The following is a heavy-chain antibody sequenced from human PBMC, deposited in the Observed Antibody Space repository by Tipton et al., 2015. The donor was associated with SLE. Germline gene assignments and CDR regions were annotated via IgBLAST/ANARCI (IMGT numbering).Heavy chain of an antibody. CDR1: GGSFSGYY. CDR2: INHSGST. CDR3: ASEPPAYYYGMDV. V-gene: IGHV4-34*01. Sequence: TLSLTCAVYGGSFSGYYWSWIRQPPGKGLEWIGEINHSGSTNYNPSLKSRVTISVDTSKNQFSLKPSSVTAADTAVYYCASEPPAYYYGMDVWGQGTTVTVSS. J-gene: IGHJ6*02.